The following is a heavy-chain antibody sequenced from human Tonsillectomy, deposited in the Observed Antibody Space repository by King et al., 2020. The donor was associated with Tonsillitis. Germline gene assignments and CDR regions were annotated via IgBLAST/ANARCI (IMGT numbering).Heavy chain of an antibody. D-gene: IGHD6-13*01. V-gene: IGHV4-59*08. CDR2: IYYTGST. Sequence: QLQESGPGLVKPSETLSLTCTVSGDSISGFHWSWIRQPPGKSLEYIGFIYYTGSTNYNPSLKSRVTMSIDTSKNQFSLRLSSVTAADTAIYYCARHGRSVAGTGLLDDWGQGTLITVSS. CDR3: ARHGRSVAGTGLLDD. J-gene: IGHJ4*02. CDR1: GDSISGFH.